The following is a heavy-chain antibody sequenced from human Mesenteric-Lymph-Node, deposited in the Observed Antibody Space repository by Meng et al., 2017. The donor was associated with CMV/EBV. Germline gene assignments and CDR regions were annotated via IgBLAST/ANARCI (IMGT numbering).Heavy chain of an antibody. V-gene: IGHV1-69*05. Sequence: SVKVSCKASGGTFGSYAINWVRQAPGQGLEWMGGIIPIFGTTNYAQKFQGRVTITRNTSISTAYMELSSLRSEDTAVYYCARGRGGYCSSTSCLFDYWGQGTLVTVSS. CDR2: IIPIFGTT. D-gene: IGHD2-2*01. CDR3: ARGRGGYCSSTSCLFDY. CDR1: GGTFGSYA. J-gene: IGHJ4*02.